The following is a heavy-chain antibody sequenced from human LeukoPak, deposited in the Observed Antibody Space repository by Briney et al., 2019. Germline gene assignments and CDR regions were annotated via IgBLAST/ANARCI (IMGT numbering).Heavy chain of an antibody. J-gene: IGHJ4*02. D-gene: IGHD3-9*01. V-gene: IGHV3-43*02. CDR3: AKDKYDILTGPFDY. CDR1: GLTFDDYA. CDR2: ISGDGGST. Sequence: PGGSLRLSCAASGLTFDDYAMHWVRQAPGKGLEWVSLISGDGGSTYYVDSVKGRFTISRDNSKNSLYLQMNSLRTEDTALYYCAKDKYDILTGPFDYWGQGTLVTVSS.